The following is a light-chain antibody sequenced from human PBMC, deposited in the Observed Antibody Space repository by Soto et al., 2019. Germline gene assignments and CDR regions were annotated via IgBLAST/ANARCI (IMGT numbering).Light chain of an antibody. J-gene: IGKJ2*01. Sequence: EIVMTRSPATLSLSPGERATLSCRASQSISTELAWYQQKPGQPPRLLIYSASTRATGVPARFTGSGSGSEFTLTISGLQSEDFAVYYCQQGHNWPLTFGQGTRLEI. CDR1: QSISTE. CDR2: SAS. V-gene: IGKV3-15*01. CDR3: QQGHNWPLT.